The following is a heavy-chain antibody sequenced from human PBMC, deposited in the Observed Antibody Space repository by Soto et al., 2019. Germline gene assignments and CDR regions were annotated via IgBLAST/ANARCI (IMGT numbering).Heavy chain of an antibody. D-gene: IGHD1-7*01. J-gene: IGHJ3*02. V-gene: IGHV3-23*01. CDR3: AKDCDWNLHAFDI. CDR1: GFTFISYA. Sequence: GGSLRLSCAASGFTFISYAMSWVLQAPGKGLEWVSAISGSGGSTYYADSVKGRFTISRDNSKNTLYLQMNSLRAEDTAVYYCAKDCDWNLHAFDIWGQGPMVTVSS. CDR2: ISGSGGST.